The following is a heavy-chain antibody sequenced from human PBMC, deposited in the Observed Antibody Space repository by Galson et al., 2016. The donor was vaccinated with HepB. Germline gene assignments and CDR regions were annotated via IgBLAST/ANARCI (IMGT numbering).Heavy chain of an antibody. Sequence: SVKVSCKASGGTFSNYAISWVRQAPGQGLEWMGGIIPLFGTANYAQKFQGRVTITADGSTSTAYMELSSLRSEDTAVYYCARDDVSGVVSTYYYGMDVWGQGTTVTVSS. CDR3: ARDDVSGVVSTYYYGMDV. J-gene: IGHJ6*02. V-gene: IGHV1-69*13. CDR1: GGTFSNYA. D-gene: IGHD3-3*01. CDR2: IIPLFGTA.